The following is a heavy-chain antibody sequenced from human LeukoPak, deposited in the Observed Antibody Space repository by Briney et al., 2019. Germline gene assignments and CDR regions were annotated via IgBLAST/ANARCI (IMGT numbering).Heavy chain of an antibody. CDR2: INPNSGGT. J-gene: IGHJ4*02. D-gene: IGHD3-22*01. CDR3: ARDSSGYFYYFDY. V-gene: IGHV1-2*02. CDR1: GYTFTGYY. Sequence: ASVKVSCKASGYTFTGYYMHWVRQAPGQGLEWVGWINPNSGGTNYAQKFQGRVTMTRDTSISTDYMELSRLRSDDTAVYYCARDSSGYFYYFDYWGQGTLVTVSS.